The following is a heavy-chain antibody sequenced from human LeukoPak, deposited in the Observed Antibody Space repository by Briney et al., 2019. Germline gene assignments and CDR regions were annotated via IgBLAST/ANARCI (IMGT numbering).Heavy chain of an antibody. Sequence: PGGSLRLSCAASGFTVSSNYMSWVRQAPGKGLEWVSVIYSGGSTYYADSVKGRFTISRDNSKNTLYLQMNSLRAEDTAVYYCAGEPLGSGYYSYYGMDVWGQGTTVTVSS. CDR1: GFTVSSNY. J-gene: IGHJ6*02. V-gene: IGHV3-53*01. D-gene: IGHD2-15*01. CDR2: IYSGGST. CDR3: AGEPLGSGYYSYYGMDV.